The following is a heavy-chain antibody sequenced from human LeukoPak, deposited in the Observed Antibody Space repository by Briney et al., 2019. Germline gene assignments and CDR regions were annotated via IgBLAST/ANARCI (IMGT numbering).Heavy chain of an antibody. Sequence: SENLSLTCAVYGGSFSDYYWSWIRQPPGKGLEWIGEINHSGSTNYNPSLKNRVTMSVDTSKNQFSLKLSSVTAADTAVYYCARAKNGCGGDCYSPSFFDYWGQGTLVTVSS. V-gene: IGHV4-34*01. D-gene: IGHD2-21*01. CDR1: GGSFSDYY. CDR3: ARAKNGCGGDCYSPSFFDY. CDR2: INHSGST. J-gene: IGHJ4*02.